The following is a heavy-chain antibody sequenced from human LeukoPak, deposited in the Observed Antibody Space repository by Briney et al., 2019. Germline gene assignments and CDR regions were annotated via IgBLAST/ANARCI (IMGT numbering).Heavy chain of an antibody. Sequence: SLRLSCAASGFTFSSYGTHWVRQAPGKGLEWVAVISYDGGKNIDVGSVKGRFTIRRDNSKNTLYLQMNSLRPEDPGVYYCAKGALKCDFWSRTLDVWGKGTTVTVSS. CDR1: GFTFSSYG. CDR3: AKGALKCDFWSRTLDV. D-gene: IGHD3-3*01. J-gene: IGHJ6*04. CDR2: ISYDGGKN. V-gene: IGHV3-30*18.